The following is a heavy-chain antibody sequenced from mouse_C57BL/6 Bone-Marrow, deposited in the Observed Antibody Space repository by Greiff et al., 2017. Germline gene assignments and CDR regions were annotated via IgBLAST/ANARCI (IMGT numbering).Heavy chain of an antibody. Sequence: QVTLKESGPGILQPSQTLSLSCSFSGFSLSTFGMGVGWIRQPSGKGLDWLAHLWWDDDKYYNPALKSLLTISKDTSKNRVFLKSAKVDTADTATYYCARSRDGSSYTWFAYWGQGTLVTVSA. CDR2: LWWDDDK. V-gene: IGHV8-8*01. CDR1: GFSLSTFGMG. D-gene: IGHD1-1*01. J-gene: IGHJ3*01. CDR3: ARSRDGSSYTWFAY.